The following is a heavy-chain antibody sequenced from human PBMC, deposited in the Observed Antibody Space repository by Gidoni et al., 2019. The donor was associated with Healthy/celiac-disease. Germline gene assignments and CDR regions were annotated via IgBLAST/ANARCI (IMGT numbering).Heavy chain of an antibody. J-gene: IGHJ4*02. CDR3: AKGATGQWLIFYDY. CDR2: ISGNGGSA. Sequence: EVQLVVSGGGLVLPGGSLRRSFAASGFTSSTYALSWVRQAPGKGLEGVSVISGNGGSAYYADSVKGRFTISRDDSKNTLYLQMNSLRAEDTAVYYCAKGATGQWLIFYDYWGQGTLVTVSS. V-gene: IGHV3-23*04. D-gene: IGHD6-19*01. CDR1: GFTSSTYA.